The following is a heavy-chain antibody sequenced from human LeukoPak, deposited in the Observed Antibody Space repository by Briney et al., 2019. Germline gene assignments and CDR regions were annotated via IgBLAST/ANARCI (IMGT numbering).Heavy chain of an antibody. CDR1: GGCISSYY. CDR2: IYYSGST. D-gene: IGHD4-17*01. V-gene: IGHV4-59*08. Sequence: SETLSLTCTVSGGCISSYYWSWIRQPPGKGLEWIGYIYYSGSTNYNPSLKSRVTISVDTSKNQFSLKLSSVTAADTAVYYCASGPDYGDYLFDYWGQGTLVTVSS. J-gene: IGHJ4*02. CDR3: ASGPDYGDYLFDY.